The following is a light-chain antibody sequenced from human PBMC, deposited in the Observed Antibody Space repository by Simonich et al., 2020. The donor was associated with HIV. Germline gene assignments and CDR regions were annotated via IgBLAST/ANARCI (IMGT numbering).Light chain of an antibody. CDR3: MQGTHWPT. Sequence: DIVMSQTPLSLSVTPGQPASISCKSSQSLLHSNGYNYLDWYLQKPGQSPQLLIYLGSNRASGVPDRVSGSGSGTDFTLKISRVEAEDVGVYYCMQGTHWPTFGQGTKVELK. J-gene: IGKJ1*01. V-gene: IGKV2-28*01. CDR2: LGS. CDR1: QSLLHSNGYNY.